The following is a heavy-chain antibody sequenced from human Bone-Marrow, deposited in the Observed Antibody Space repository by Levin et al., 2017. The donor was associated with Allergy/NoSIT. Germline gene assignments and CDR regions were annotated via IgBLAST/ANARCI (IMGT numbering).Heavy chain of an antibody. J-gene: IGHJ4*02. CDR2: ISSGSTSV. D-gene: IGHD2/OR15-2a*01. CDR1: GFTFSSYS. Sequence: GGSLRLSCAASGFTFSSYSMNWVRQAPGKGLEWVSTISSGSTSVDYADSVKGRFTISRDNAKKALYLQMTSLRAEDPALYYCARDRRDMDNGFYYFWDDLWGQGTQVTVS. V-gene: IGHV3-21*01. CDR3: ARDRRDMDNGFYYFWDDL.